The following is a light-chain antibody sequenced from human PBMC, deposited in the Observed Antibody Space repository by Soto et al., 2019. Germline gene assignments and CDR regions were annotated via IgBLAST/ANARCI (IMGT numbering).Light chain of an antibody. CDR1: QSVSSY. CDR3: QQRSNWRFT. J-gene: IGKJ3*01. CDR2: DAS. V-gene: IGKV3-11*01. Sequence: EIVLXQSPATLXXXPXERXXXCGRASQSVSSYLAWYQQKPGQAPRLLIYDASNRATGIPARFSGSGSGTDFTLTISSLEPEDFAVYYCQQRSNWRFTFGPGTKVDIK.